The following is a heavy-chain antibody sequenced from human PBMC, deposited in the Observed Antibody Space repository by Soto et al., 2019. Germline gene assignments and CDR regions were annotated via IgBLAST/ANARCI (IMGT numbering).Heavy chain of an antibody. V-gene: IGHV4-59*04. Sequence: SETLSLTCTVSGGSVTSYYWGWVRQPPVKGLEWIGSIYYSGSTHYNPSLKSRVTISLDRSKNQFSLNLSSVTAADSAVYYCAQTAGGGFCSSSSCSLLNWFDPWGQGILLTVYS. J-gene: IGHJ5*02. D-gene: IGHD2-2*01. CDR1: GGSVTSYY. CDR3: AQTAGGGFCSSSSCSLLNWFDP. CDR2: IYYSGST.